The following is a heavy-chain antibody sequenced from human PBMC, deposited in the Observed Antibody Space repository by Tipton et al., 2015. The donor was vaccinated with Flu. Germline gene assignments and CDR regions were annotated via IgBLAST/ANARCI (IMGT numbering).Heavy chain of an antibody. V-gene: IGHV4-59*01. J-gene: IGHJ5*02. CDR3: ARGGWEPHGGWFDP. CDR2: VYYSGTT. Sequence: GEALGSYYWSWIRQSPGKGLEWIGQVYYSGTTNYNPSLKSRVTISLDKSKNQLSLTVNSMTTADTAVFYCARGGWEPHGGWFDPWGQGILVTVSS. CDR1: GEALGSYY. D-gene: IGHD1-26*01.